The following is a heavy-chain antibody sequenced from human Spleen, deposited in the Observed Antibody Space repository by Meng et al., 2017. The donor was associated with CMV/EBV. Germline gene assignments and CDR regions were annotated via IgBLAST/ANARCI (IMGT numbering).Heavy chain of an antibody. Sequence: VLLVGAGGGLAQPGGSLRLSCAASGFTVSSNYMSWVRQAPGKGLEWVSYISSSSSYTNYADSVKGRFTISRDNAKNSLYLQMNSLRAEDTAVHYCARTSSSGIDYWGQGTLVTVSS. V-gene: IGHV3-11*05. D-gene: IGHD6-6*01. CDR2: ISSSSSYT. J-gene: IGHJ4*02. CDR1: GFTVSSNY. CDR3: ARTSSSGIDY.